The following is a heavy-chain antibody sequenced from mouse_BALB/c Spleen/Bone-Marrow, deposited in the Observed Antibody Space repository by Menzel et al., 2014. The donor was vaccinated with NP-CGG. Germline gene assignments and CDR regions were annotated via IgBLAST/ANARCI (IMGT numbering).Heavy chain of an antibody. V-gene: IGHV1-87*01. Sequence: SGAELARPGASVKLSCKASGYTFTSYWMQWVKQRPGQGLEWIGAIYPGDGDTRYTQKFKGKATLTADKSSSTAYMQLSSLASEASAVYYCAKEGRGAYWGQGTLVTVSA. D-gene: IGHD3-3*01. J-gene: IGHJ3*01. CDR3: AKEGRGAY. CDR1: GYTFTSYW. CDR2: IYPGDGDT.